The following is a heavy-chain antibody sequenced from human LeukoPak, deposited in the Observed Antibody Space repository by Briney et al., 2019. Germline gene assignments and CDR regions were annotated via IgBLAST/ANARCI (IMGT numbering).Heavy chain of an antibody. CDR1: GGSINSGGYY. CDR2: IHHSGIT. CDR3: ARQYASGSLNWFDP. V-gene: IGHV4-31*03. J-gene: IGHJ5*02. D-gene: IGHD3-10*01. Sequence: PSQTLSLTCTVSGGSINSGGYYWSWLRQHPGKGLEWIAYIHHSGITHYNPSLKSRVTISVDTSKNLFSLRLSSVTAADTAVYYCARQYASGSLNWFDPWGQGTLVTVSS.